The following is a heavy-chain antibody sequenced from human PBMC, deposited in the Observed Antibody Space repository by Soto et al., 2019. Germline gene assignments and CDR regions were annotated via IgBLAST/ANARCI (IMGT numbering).Heavy chain of an antibody. D-gene: IGHD3-9*01. J-gene: IGHJ4*02. Sequence: QVQLVQSGAEVKKPGASVKVSCKASGYTFSSYDITWVRQAAGQGLEWMGWVNPNSGDTDYAQKFQGRVTMTRDTSRRTAYMVLSSLRSEDSAVYYCARKGFLDWFLDFWGQGTLVTVSS. CDR1: GYTFSSYD. CDR2: VNPNSGDT. CDR3: ARKGFLDWFLDF. V-gene: IGHV1-8*01.